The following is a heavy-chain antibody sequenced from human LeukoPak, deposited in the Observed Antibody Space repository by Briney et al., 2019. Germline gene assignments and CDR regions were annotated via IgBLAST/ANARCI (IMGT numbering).Heavy chain of an antibody. D-gene: IGHD2-15*01. J-gene: IGHJ2*01. CDR2: IYTSGST. V-gene: IGHV4-61*02. CDR1: GGSISSGSYY. CDR3: ARDRCSGGSCYPWYFDL. Sequence: SQTLPLTCTVSGGSISSGSYYWSWIRQPAGKGLEWIGRIYTSGSTNYNPSLKSRVTISVDTSKNQFSLKLSSVTAADTAVYYCARDRCSGGSCYPWYFDLWGRGTLVTVSS.